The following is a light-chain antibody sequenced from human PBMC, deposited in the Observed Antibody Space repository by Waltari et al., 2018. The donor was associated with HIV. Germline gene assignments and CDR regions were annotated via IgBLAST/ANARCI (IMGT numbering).Light chain of an antibody. V-gene: IGLV2-11*01. CDR1: SSDVGGYNY. CDR3: CSYTGTYTFV. CDR2: EVN. Sequence: QSALTQPRSVSGSPGQSVTISYSGASSDVGGYNYVSWYKQHPGKAPKVMMYEVNKRPSGVPDRFSGSKSGNTASLTISGLQAEDEADYYCCSYTGTYTFVFGGGTKLTVL. J-gene: IGLJ2*01.